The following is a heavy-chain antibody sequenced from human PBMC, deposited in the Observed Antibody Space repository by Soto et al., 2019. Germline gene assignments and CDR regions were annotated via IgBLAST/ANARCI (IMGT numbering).Heavy chain of an antibody. Sequence: PSETLSLTCTVSADSISNYYWSWIRQPPGKGLEWIGYIYYSGSTHYNPSLKSRVTISVDTSKNQFSLKLSSVTAADTAVYYCARHLWVGSSWYLGALDIWGQGTMVTVSS. CDR2: IYYSGST. D-gene: IGHD6-13*01. V-gene: IGHV4-59*08. CDR3: ARHLWVGSSWYLGALDI. J-gene: IGHJ3*02. CDR1: ADSISNYY.